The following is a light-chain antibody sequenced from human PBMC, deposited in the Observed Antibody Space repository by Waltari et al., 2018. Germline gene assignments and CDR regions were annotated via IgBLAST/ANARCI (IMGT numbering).Light chain of an antibody. CDR1: SSNIGYTF. CDR3: GSWGSSLSLV. Sequence: QSVLTQPPSLSAAPGQKVTISCSGSSSNIGYTFVSWYQQFPGTAPKLLIYENNKRPSVIPDRFSGSTSGTSGTLVTTGLQAGDEADYYCGSWGSSLSLVFGGGTKLSVL. V-gene: IGLV1-51*02. J-gene: IGLJ2*01. CDR2: ENN.